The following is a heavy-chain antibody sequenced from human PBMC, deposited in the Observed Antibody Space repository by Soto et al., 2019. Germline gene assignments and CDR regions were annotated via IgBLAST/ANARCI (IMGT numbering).Heavy chain of an antibody. Sequence: PGGSLRLSCAASGFTFSSYWMSWVRQAPGKGLEWVANIKQDGSEKYYVDSVKGRFTISRDNAKNSLYLQMDSLRAEDTAVYYCARISVFGVVMKFDPWGQGTLVTVS. CDR1: GFTFSSYW. CDR3: ARISVFGVVMKFDP. CDR2: IKQDGSEK. V-gene: IGHV3-7*01. D-gene: IGHD3-3*01. J-gene: IGHJ5*02.